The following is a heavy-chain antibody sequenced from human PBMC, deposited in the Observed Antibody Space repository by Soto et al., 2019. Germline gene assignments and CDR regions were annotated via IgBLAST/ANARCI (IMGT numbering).Heavy chain of an antibody. J-gene: IGHJ5*02. V-gene: IGHV4-4*09. CDR2: IYKGGSI. D-gene: IGHD3-22*01. CDR3: ARAYYDRSGYAVDP. CDR1: GGSISNDY. Sequence: SETLSLTWRVSGGSISNDYWSWIRQPPGKGLEWIGYIYKGGSINYNPSLKSRVTISVDTSNNQFSLKLSSVTAADTAVYYCARAYYDRSGYAVDPWGQGTLVTVSS.